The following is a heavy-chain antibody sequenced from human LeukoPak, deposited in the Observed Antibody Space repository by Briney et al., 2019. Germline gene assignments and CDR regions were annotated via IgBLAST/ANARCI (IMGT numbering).Heavy chain of an antibody. CDR1: GGSISSYY. CDR3: ARGRSYYGSGSYGYYYYMDV. D-gene: IGHD3-10*01. V-gene: IGHV4-34*01. Sequence: SETLSLTCTVSGGSISSYYWSWIRQPPGKGLEWIGEINHSGSTNYNPSLKSRVTISVDTSKNQFSLKLSSVTAADTAVYYCARGRSYYGSGSYGYYYYMDVWGKGTTVTVSS. CDR2: INHSGST. J-gene: IGHJ6*03.